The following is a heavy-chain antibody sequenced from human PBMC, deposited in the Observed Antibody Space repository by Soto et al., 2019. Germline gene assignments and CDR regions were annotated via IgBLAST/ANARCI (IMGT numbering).Heavy chain of an antibody. Sequence: QVQHVQSGAEVKKPVASVKVSCKASGYTFSTYAIHWVRQAPGQRLEWMGWINAGNGNTKYSQKFQGRVTITRDTSASTVYMELSSLRSEDTAVYYCARNSDTALYYFDYWGQGTLVTVSS. D-gene: IGHD5-18*01. CDR3: ARNSDTALYYFDY. V-gene: IGHV1-3*01. CDR2: INAGNGNT. J-gene: IGHJ4*02. CDR1: GYTFSTYA.